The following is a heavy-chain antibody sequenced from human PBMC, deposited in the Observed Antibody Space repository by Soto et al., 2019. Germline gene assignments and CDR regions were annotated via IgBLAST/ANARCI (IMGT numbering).Heavy chain of an antibody. CDR1: GYTFTTYG. Sequence: GASVKVSCKASGYTFTTYGINWVRQAPGQGLEWMGWISGYNGNTKSAQKFQGRVTVTTDTSTTTSYMELRSLTSDDTAVYYCARGDYYDSSSAFDIWGQGTMVTV. J-gene: IGHJ3*02. CDR3: ARGDYYDSSSAFDI. CDR2: ISGYNGNT. V-gene: IGHV1-18*04. D-gene: IGHD3-22*01.